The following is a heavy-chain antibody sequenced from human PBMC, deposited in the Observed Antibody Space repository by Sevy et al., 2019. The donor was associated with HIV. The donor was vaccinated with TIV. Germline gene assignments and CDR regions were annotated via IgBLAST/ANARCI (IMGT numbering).Heavy chain of an antibody. D-gene: IGHD4-17*01. Sequence: GESLKISCAASGFTVSSNYMSWVRQAPGKGLEWVSVLHSGGSTYHADSVKGRFTISRDNSKNTLYLQMNNLRAEDTAVYYCARSFKYGDCAFNFDYWGQGTLVTVSS. J-gene: IGHJ4*02. V-gene: IGHV3-53*01. CDR3: ARSFKYGDCAFNFDY. CDR1: GFTVSSNY. CDR2: LHSGGST.